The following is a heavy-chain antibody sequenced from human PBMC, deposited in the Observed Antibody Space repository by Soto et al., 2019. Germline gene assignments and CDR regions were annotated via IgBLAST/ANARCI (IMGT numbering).Heavy chain of an antibody. V-gene: IGHV3-48*03. CDR3: AALSVTGGVDV. CDR1: GLPYTGFE. D-gene: IGHD3-16*01. CDR2: ISASGGTG. J-gene: IGHJ6*02. Sequence: GGSRRLSGVASGLPYTGFEMTWVRQAPGKGLEWISYISASGGTGYYADPVKGRFTISRDNGNNTLYLQMSTLRAEDSAVYSCAALSVTGGVDVWGRGTTVTVSS.